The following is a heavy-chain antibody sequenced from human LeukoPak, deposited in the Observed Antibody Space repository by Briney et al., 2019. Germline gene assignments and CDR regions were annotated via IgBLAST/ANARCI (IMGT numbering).Heavy chain of an antibody. J-gene: IGHJ4*02. CDR3: AKGEKKLWLRPFFAY. D-gene: IGHD5-18*01. CDR2: ISGSGGST. Sequence: GGSLRLSCAASGFTFSSYAMSWVRQAPGKGLEWVSAISGSGGSTYYADSVKGRFTISRDNSKNTLYLQMNSLRAEGTAVYYCAKGEKKLWLRPFFAYGGQGPLVPVSS. V-gene: IGHV3-23*01. CDR1: GFTFSSYA.